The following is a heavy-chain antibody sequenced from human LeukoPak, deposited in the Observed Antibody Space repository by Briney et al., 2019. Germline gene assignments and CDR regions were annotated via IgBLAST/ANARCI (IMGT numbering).Heavy chain of an antibody. D-gene: IGHD3-22*01. Sequence: PGGSLRLSCAASGFVFSGSSMHWVRQAPGKGLEWVSFIRFDATNKYYADSVKGRFTISRDNAKNSLYLQMNSLRAEDTALYYCAKGGSSGLAADYWGQGTLVTVPS. CDR3: AKGGSSGLAADY. J-gene: IGHJ4*02. V-gene: IGHV3-30*02. CDR2: IRFDATNK. CDR1: GFVFSGSS.